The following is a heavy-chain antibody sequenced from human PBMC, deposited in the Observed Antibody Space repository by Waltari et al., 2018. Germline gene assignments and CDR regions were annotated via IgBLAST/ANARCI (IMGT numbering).Heavy chain of an antibody. CDR3: ARVQGDGYILVFDY. Sequence: QVQLQESGPGLVKPSQTLSLTCTVSGGSISRGGYYWSWIRQHPGKGLEWIGYIYYSGSTYYNPSLKSRVTISVDTSKNQFSLKLSSVTAADTAVYYCARVQGDGYILVFDYWGQGTLVTVSS. CDR2: IYYSGST. D-gene: IGHD5-12*01. J-gene: IGHJ4*02. V-gene: IGHV4-31*03. CDR1: GGSISRGGYY.